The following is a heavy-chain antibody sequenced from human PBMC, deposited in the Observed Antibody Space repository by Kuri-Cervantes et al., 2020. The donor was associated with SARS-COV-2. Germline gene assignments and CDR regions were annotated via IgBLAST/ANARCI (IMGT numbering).Heavy chain of an antibody. V-gene: IGHV3-48*01. J-gene: IGHJ4*02. CDR1: GFTFSSYW. CDR2: ISSSRTTI. Sequence: GGSLRLSCAASGFTFSSYWMHWVRQAPGKGLEWVSYISSSRTTIYYADSVKGRFTISRDNAKNSLYLQMNSLRAEDTAVYYCARDYYDSKSYWGQGTLVTCAS. CDR3: ARDYYDSKSY. D-gene: IGHD3-22*01.